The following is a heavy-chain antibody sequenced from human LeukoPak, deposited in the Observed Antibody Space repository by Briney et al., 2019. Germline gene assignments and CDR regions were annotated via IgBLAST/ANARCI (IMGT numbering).Heavy chain of an antibody. CDR1: GFAFDEHG. Sequence: GGSLRLSCTASGFAFDEHGMSWVLQVPGKGLEWASGINWSGGSTGYADPLRGRFTISRDNAKNSLYLQMDSLRAEDTALYYCTRAPITSPFYFDSWGQGTLVTVSS. CDR3: TRAPITSPFYFDS. D-gene: IGHD2-2*01. V-gene: IGHV3-20*04. CDR2: INWSGGST. J-gene: IGHJ4*02.